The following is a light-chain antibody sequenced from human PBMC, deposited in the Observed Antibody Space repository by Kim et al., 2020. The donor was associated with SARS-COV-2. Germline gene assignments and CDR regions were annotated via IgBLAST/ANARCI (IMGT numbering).Light chain of an antibody. Sequence: SQRERATLACRASQSVSSYLAWYQQKPGQAPRLLIYDASNRATGIPARFSGSGSGTDFTLTISSLEPEDFAVYYCQQRSNWPPRYTFGQGTKLEI. CDR1: QSVSSY. CDR3: QQRSNWPPRYT. J-gene: IGKJ2*01. V-gene: IGKV3-11*01. CDR2: DAS.